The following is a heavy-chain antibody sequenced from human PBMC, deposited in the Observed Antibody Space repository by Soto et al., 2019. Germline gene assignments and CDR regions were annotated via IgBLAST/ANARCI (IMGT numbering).Heavy chain of an antibody. CDR1: GGTFSSYA. D-gene: IGHD3-10*01. CDR2: IIPIFGTA. CDR3: ARERPPLGGGSGSFDY. J-gene: IGHJ4*02. V-gene: IGHV1-69*01. Sequence: QVQLVQSGAEVKKPGSSVKVSCKASGGTFSSYAISWVRQAPGQGLEWMGGIIPIFGTANYAQKFQGRVTITADEPTSTAYMELSSLRSEDTAVYYCARERPPLGGGSGSFDYWGQGTLVTVSS.